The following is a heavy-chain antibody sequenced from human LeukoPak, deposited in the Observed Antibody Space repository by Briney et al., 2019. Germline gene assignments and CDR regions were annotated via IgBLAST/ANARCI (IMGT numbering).Heavy chain of an antibody. CDR3: ARSGPFYYDSSGYYDY. CDR2: IIPILGIA. CDR1: GGTFSSYA. V-gene: IGHV1-69*04. Sequence: GSSVKVSCKASGGTFSSYAISWVRQAPGQGLEWMGRIIPILGIANYAQKFQGRVTITADKSTSTAYMGLSSLRSEDTAVYYCARSGPFYYDSSGYYDYWGQGTLVTVSS. J-gene: IGHJ4*02. D-gene: IGHD3-22*01.